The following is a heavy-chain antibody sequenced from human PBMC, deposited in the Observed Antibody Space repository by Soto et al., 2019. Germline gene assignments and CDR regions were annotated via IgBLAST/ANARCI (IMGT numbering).Heavy chain of an antibody. D-gene: IGHD7-27*01. Sequence: LRLSCAASGFTFNSYGMSWVRQAPGKGLEWVSGISGSGATTYYADSVKGRFTNSRDNSKNTLYLQMNSLRAEDTAVYYCAKDTSTAWGFDPWGQGTLVTVSS. CDR1: GFTFNSYG. V-gene: IGHV3-23*01. CDR2: ISGSGATT. J-gene: IGHJ5*02. CDR3: AKDTSTAWGFDP.